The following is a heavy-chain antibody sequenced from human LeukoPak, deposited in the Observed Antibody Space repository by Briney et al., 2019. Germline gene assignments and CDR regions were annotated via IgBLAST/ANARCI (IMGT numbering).Heavy chain of an antibody. Sequence: PGGSLRLSCAASGFTFSSYWMHWVRQAPGKGLVWVSRINSDGSSTSYADSVKGRFTISRDNAKNSLYLQMNSLRAEDTAVYYCARCRGYSGYDYGYWGQGALVTVSS. D-gene: IGHD5-12*01. CDR2: INSDGSST. V-gene: IGHV3-74*01. CDR3: ARCRGYSGYDYGY. J-gene: IGHJ4*02. CDR1: GFTFSSYW.